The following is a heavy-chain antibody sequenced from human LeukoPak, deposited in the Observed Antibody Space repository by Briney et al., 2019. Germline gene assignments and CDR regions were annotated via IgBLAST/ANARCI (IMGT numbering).Heavy chain of an antibody. V-gene: IGHV3-7*01. CDR1: GFTFNSYW. CDR2: IKQDGSGE. D-gene: IGHD2-2*02. Sequence: GGSLRLSCAASGFTFNSYWMSWVRQAPGKGLEWVANIKQDGSGENYVDSVKGRFTISRDNAKNSLYLQMNSLRVEDTAMYYCARDGGGLCSRSNCYTARDYWGQGTLVTVSS. CDR3: ARDGGGLCSRSNCYTARDY. J-gene: IGHJ4*02.